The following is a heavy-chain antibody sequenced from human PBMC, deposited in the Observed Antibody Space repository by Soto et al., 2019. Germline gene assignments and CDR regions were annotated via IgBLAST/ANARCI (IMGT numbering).Heavy chain of an antibody. CDR3: ARNRYGGYDFDY. Sequence: QVQLQESGPGLVKPSGTLSLTCAVSSGSITSSNWWSCGRQPPGKGLEWIGVVSHTGNTNYIPSLKSRVTISVDKSRNQFSLRLSSVTAADTAVYYCARNRYGGYDFDYWGQGTLVTVSS. D-gene: IGHD5-12*01. CDR1: SGSITSSNW. J-gene: IGHJ4*02. V-gene: IGHV4-4*02. CDR2: VSHTGNT.